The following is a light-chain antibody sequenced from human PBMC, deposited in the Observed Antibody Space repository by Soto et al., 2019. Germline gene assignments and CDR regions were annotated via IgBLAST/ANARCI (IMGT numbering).Light chain of an antibody. Sequence: QSALTQPASVSGSPGQSITISCTGTSSDVGGYNYVSWYQQHPGKAPKLMIYEVSTRPSGVSNRFSGSKSGNTASLTISGLQAEDEADYYCSSYTGSSTWVFGGGTKLTVL. CDR2: EVS. V-gene: IGLV2-14*01. CDR1: SSDVGGYNY. J-gene: IGLJ3*02. CDR3: SSYTGSSTWV.